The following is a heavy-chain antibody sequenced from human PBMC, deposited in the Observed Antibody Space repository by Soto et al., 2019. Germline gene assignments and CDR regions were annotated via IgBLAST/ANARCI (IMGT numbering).Heavy chain of an antibody. CDR1: GFSVSSNY. CDR3: ARYYDFWSCYYAFDI. Sequence: EVQLVESGGGLVQPGGSLRLSCSASGFSVSSNYMSWVRQAPGKGLQWVSLVYSGGSTNYADSVKDRFIISRDNSKNTLYLQMSSLRAEDTAVYYCARYYDFWSCYYAFDIWGQGTVVTVSS. J-gene: IGHJ3*02. V-gene: IGHV3-66*01. CDR2: VYSGGST. D-gene: IGHD3-3*01.